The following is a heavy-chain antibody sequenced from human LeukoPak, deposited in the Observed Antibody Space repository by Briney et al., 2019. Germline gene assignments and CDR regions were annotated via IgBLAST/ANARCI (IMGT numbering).Heavy chain of an antibody. V-gene: IGHV1-46*01. Sequence: GASVKVSCKASGYTFTSYYMHWVRQAPGQGLERMGIINPSGGSTSYAQKFQGRVTMTRDTSTSTVYMELSSLRSEDTAVYYCAKSSGYYYFDYWGQGTLVTVSS. CDR3: AKSSGYYYFDY. D-gene: IGHD6-19*01. CDR2: INPSGGST. J-gene: IGHJ4*02. CDR1: GYTFTSYY.